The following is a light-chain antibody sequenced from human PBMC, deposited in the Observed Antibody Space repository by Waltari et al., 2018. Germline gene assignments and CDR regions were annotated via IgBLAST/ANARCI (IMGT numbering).Light chain of an antibody. J-gene: IGLJ3*02. CDR3: QVWDSRSSWV. CDR1: NIESQD. CDR2: RDT. Sequence: SYELTQPLSVSVALGQTASITCGGNNIESQDVHWYQQKPGQAPVLGLFRDTNRASGIPGRCSGSNAGNTATLTITRAQAGDEADYYCQVWDSRSSWVFGGGTKLTVL. V-gene: IGLV3-9*01.